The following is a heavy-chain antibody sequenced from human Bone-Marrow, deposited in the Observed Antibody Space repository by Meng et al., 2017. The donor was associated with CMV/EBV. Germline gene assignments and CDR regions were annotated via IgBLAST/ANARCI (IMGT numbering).Heavy chain of an antibody. J-gene: IGHJ4*02. CDR2: IYHSGST. D-gene: IGHD3-3*01. Sequence: SETLSLTCAVSGGSISSSNWWSWVRQPPGKGLEWIGSIYHSGSTYYNPSLKSRVTISVDTSKNQFSLKLSSVTAADTAVYYCARVRSDYDFWSGYYSVLWYFDYWGQGTLVTVSS. CDR1: GGSISSSNW. V-gene: IGHV4-4*02. CDR3: ARVRSDYDFWSGYYSVLWYFDY.